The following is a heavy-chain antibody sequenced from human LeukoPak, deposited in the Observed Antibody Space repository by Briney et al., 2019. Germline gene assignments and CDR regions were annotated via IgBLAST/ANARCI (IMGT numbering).Heavy chain of an antibody. D-gene: IGHD2-15*01. V-gene: IGHV4-34*01. CDR2: IKHSGST. CDR1: GGSFSGYY. CDR3: ARVVDCSGGSCYAGAFDI. J-gene: IGHJ3*02. Sequence: SETLSLTCAVYGGSFSGYYWSWLRQPPGKGLEWIGEIKHSGSTYYNPSLKSRVTISVDTSKNQFSLKLSSVTAADTAVYYCARVVDCSGGSCYAGAFDIWGQGTMVTVSS.